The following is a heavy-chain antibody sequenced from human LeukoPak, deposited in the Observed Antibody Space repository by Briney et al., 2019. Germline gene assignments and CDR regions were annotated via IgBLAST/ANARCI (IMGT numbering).Heavy chain of an antibody. D-gene: IGHD2-2*01. V-gene: IGHV1-18*01. Sequence: ASVNVSCTASGYTFTSYGISWVRQAPGQGLEWMGWISPYNGNTNYGQNLQGRVTMTTDTSTSTAYMELRSLRSDDTAVYYCARDIEVVPAIAYYYYGMDVWGQGTTVTVSS. CDR2: ISPYNGNT. CDR1: GYTFTSYG. CDR3: ARDIEVVPAIAYYYYGMDV. J-gene: IGHJ6*02.